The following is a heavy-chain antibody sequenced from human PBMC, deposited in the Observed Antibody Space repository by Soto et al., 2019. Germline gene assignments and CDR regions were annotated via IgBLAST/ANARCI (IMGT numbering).Heavy chain of an antibody. CDR2: ISYDGSNK. CDR3: VNPPSPYSSAHLGGIDV. Sequence: QVQLVESGGGVVQPGRSLRLSCAASGFTFSSYGMHWVRQAPGKGLEWVAVISYDGSNKYYADSVKGRFTISRDNSKNTLYLQMNSLRAEDTAVYYCVNPPSPYSSAHLGGIDVWGQGTTVTVSS. J-gene: IGHJ6*02. D-gene: IGHD6-19*01. V-gene: IGHV3-30*18. CDR1: GFTFSSYG.